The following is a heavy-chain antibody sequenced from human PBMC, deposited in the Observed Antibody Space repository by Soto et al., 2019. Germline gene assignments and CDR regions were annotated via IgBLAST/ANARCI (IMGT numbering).Heavy chain of an antibody. D-gene: IGHD3-9*01. CDR3: AHNRPEDWPLDY. CDR2: IYWDDSK. CDR1: GFSLSTSGVG. Sequence: QITLKESGPTLVRPTQTLTLTCAFSGFSLSTSGVGVGWLRQPPGKALEWLAVIYWDDSKHYSPSLRSRLTITKDASTNQVVLTMTNMDPMDTGTYYCAHNRPEDWPLDYWGQGTLVTVSS. J-gene: IGHJ4*02. V-gene: IGHV2-5*02.